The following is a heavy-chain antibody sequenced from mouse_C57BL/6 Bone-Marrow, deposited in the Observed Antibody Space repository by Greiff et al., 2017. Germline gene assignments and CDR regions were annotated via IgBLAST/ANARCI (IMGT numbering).Heavy chain of an antibody. CDR3: ARVYGSSPWYFDV. CDR2: IYTGDGDT. J-gene: IGHJ1*03. Sequence: QVQLKQSGPELVKPGASVKISCKASGYAFSSSWMNWVKQRPGKGLEWIGRIYTGDGDTNYNGKFKGKATLTADKSSSTAYMQLSSLTSEDSAVYFCARVYGSSPWYFDVWGTGTTVTVSS. V-gene: IGHV1-82*01. CDR1: GYAFSSSW. D-gene: IGHD1-1*01.